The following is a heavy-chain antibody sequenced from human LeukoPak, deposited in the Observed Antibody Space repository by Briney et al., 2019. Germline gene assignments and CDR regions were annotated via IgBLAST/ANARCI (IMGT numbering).Heavy chain of an antibody. D-gene: IGHD4/OR15-4a*01. V-gene: IGHV3-30*04. CDR1: GFIFSGYS. J-gene: IGHJ6*03. CDR2: ISNDGKKE. CDR3: VRGGANPNFAYMDV. Sequence: GGSLRLSCAASGFIFSGYSMHWVRQAPGKGLDWVAVISNDGKKEYYAESVKGRFTISRDSPKNTLNLQMSSLRAEDTAVYFCVRGGANPNFAYMDVWGEGTTVTVSS.